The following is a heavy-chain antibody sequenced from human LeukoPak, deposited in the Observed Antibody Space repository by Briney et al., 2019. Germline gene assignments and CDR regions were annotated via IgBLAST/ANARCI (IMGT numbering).Heavy chain of an antibody. V-gene: IGHV3-7*01. CDR2: IKQDGSEK. CDR3: ARAHYYFDY. Sequence: PGGSLRLSCAASGLTFSSYWMSWVRQAPGKGLEWAANIKQDGSEKYYVDSVKGRFTISRDNAKNSLYLQMNSLRAEDTAVYYCARAHYYFDYWGQGTLVTVSS. CDR1: GLTFSSYW. J-gene: IGHJ4*02.